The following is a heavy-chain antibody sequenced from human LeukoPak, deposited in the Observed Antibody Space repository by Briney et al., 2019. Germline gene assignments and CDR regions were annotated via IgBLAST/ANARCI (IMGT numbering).Heavy chain of an antibody. CDR3: AKRGPNWGALDY. Sequence: GGSLRLSCAASGLTFSIYDMARVRQAPEKGLEWVSSITGGGGNTYYADSVKGRFTIPRDNSKNTLYLQMNSLRADDTAVYYCAKRGPNWGALDYWGQGTLVTVSS. CDR2: ITGGGGNT. CDR1: GLTFSIYD. V-gene: IGHV3-23*01. J-gene: IGHJ4*02. D-gene: IGHD7-27*01.